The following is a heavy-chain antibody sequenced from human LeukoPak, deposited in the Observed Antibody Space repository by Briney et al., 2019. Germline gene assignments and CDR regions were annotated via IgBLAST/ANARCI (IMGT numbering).Heavy chain of an antibody. CDR3: AMIAAAGTSPSGAYYYYGMDV. J-gene: IGHJ6*02. V-gene: IGHV4-31*03. CDR1: GGSISSGNYY. CDR2: IHHSGST. D-gene: IGHD6-13*01. Sequence: SETLSLTCTVSGGSISSGNYYWSWIRQHPGKGLEWIGYIHHSGSTYYNPSLKSRVIISVDTSKNQFSLKLSSVTAADTAVYYCAMIAAAGTSPSGAYYYYGMDVWGQGTTVTVSS.